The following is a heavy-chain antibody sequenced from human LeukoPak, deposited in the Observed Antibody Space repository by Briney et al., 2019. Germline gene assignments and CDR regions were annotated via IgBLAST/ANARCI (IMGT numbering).Heavy chain of an antibody. CDR3: ARGVSYDSSGYYYYFDF. Sequence: SETLSLTCTVSGGSISSYYWSWIRQPPGKGLEWIGYIYYSGSTNYNPSLKSRVTISVDTSKNQFSLKLSSVTAADTAVYYCARGVSYDSSGYYYYFDFWGQGTLVTVSS. J-gene: IGHJ4*02. D-gene: IGHD3-22*01. V-gene: IGHV4-59*12. CDR1: GGSISSYY. CDR2: IYYSGST.